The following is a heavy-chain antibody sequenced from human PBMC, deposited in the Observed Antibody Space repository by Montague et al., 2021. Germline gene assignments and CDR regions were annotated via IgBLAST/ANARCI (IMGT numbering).Heavy chain of an antibody. Sequence: NDYAPSVRGRLTVNPDASKNEFSLELNYVTPKDTAVYYCVRYSGWFYFDFWGQGTLVTVSS. D-gene: IGHD6-13*01. V-gene: IGHV6-1*01. CDR3: VRYSGWFYFDF. CDR2: N. J-gene: IGHJ4*02.